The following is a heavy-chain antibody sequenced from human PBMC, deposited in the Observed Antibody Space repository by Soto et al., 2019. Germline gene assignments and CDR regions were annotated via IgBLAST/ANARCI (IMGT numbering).Heavy chain of an antibody. Sequence: QVQLQQWGAGLLKPSETLSLTCAVYGGSFSGYYWSWIRQPPGKGLEWIGEINHSGSTNYNPSLTSRVTIPVDTSKYQFCLKLRSVTAADTDVYYCASANMITFGGVIAPPYAFDIWGQGTMVTVSS. D-gene: IGHD3-16*02. CDR1: GGSFSGYY. V-gene: IGHV4-34*01. CDR2: INHSGST. CDR3: ASANMITFGGVIAPPYAFDI. J-gene: IGHJ3*02.